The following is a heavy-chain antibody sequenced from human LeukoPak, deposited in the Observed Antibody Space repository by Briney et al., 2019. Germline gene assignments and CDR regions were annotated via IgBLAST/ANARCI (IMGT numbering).Heavy chain of an antibody. CDR2: IIPIFGTA. J-gene: IGHJ5*02. Sequence: SVKVSCKASGGTFSSYAISWVRQAPGQGLEWMGGIIPIFGTANYAQKFQGRVTITTDESTSTAYMELSSLRSEDTAVYYCAREALYDILTGGNNWFDPWGQGTLVTVSP. D-gene: IGHD3-9*01. CDR3: AREALYDILTGGNNWFDP. V-gene: IGHV1-69*05. CDR1: GGTFSSYA.